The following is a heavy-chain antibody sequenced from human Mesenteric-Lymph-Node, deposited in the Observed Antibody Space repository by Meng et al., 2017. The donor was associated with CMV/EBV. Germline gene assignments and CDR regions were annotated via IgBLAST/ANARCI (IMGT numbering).Heavy chain of an antibody. Sequence: GSLRLSCSVSGGSISTYYWSWIRQPPGKGLEWIGYIYYSGSTNYNPSLKSRVTISVDTSKNQFSLKLSSVTAADTAVYYCARDYCSGGSCQRPFDYWGQGTLVTVSS. J-gene: IGHJ4*02. V-gene: IGHV4-59*01. CDR1: GGSISTYY. CDR3: ARDYCSGGSCQRPFDY. D-gene: IGHD2-15*01. CDR2: IYYSGST.